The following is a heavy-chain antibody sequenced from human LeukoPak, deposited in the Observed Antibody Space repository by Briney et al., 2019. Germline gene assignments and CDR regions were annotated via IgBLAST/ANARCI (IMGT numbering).Heavy chain of an antibody. J-gene: IGHJ4*02. D-gene: IGHD1-26*01. CDR2: INPNNGGT. CDR1: GYTFTGYY. V-gene: IGHV1-2*02. Sequence: SSVKVSCKASGYTFTGYYMHWVRQAPGQGLEWMGWINPNNGGTNYAQKFQGRVTMTRDTSISTAYMDLSRLTSDDTAVYYCARKISYTVGATDFDYWGPGTLVTASS. CDR3: ARKISYTVGATDFDY.